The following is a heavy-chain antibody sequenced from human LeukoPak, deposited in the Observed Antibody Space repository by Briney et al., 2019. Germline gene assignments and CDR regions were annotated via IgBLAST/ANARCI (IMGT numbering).Heavy chain of an antibody. CDR1: GGSISSYY. J-gene: IGHJ5*02. V-gene: IGHV4-59*01. D-gene: IGHD3-10*01. Sequence: KPSETLSLTCSVSGGSISSYYWSWIRQPPGKGLEWIGYIYYSGSTNYNPSLKSRVTISVDTSKNQFSLKLSSVTAADTAVYYCATGEASVWFDPWGQGTLVTVSS. CDR3: ATGEASVWFDP. CDR2: IYYSGST.